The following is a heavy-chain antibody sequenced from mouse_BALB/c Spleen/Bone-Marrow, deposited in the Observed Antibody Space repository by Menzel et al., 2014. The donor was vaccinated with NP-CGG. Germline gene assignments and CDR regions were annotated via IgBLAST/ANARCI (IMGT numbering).Heavy chain of an antibody. Sequence: DVHLVESGGGLVQPGGSLKLSCAASGFDFSRYWMSWVRQAPGKGLEWIGEINPDSSTINYTPSLKDKFIISRDNAKNTLYLQMSKVRSEDTALYYCARMHYYGYVAYWGQGTLVTVSA. D-gene: IGHD1-2*01. CDR2: INPDSSTI. J-gene: IGHJ3*01. CDR1: GFDFSRYW. V-gene: IGHV4-1*02. CDR3: ARMHYYGYVAY.